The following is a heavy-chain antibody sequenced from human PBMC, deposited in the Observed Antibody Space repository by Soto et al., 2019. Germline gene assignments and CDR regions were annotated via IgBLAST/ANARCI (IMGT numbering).Heavy chain of an antibody. CDR3: ARHFSGAPRSYDY. Sequence: SETLSLTCTVSGGSISSSSYYWGWSRQPPGKGLEWIGIIYYSGSTYYNPSLKSRVTISVDTSKNQFSLKLSSVTAADAAVYYCARHFSGAPRSYDYWGQGTRVTVSS. CDR1: GGSISSSSYY. J-gene: IGHJ4*02. V-gene: IGHV4-39*01. D-gene: IGHD3-10*01. CDR2: IYYSGST.